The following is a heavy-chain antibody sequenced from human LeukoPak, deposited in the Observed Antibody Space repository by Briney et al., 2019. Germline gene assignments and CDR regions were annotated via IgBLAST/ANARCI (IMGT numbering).Heavy chain of an antibody. V-gene: IGHV1-69*13. Sequence: SVTVSCKASGGTFSSYAISWVRQAPGQGLEWMGGIIPIFGTANYAQKFQGRVTITADESTSTAYMELSSLRSEDTAVYYCARRVWYQEEVVRFDYWGQGTLVTVSS. CDR2: IIPIFGTA. D-gene: IGHD2-15*01. J-gene: IGHJ4*02. CDR3: ARRVWYQEEVVRFDY. CDR1: GGTFSSYA.